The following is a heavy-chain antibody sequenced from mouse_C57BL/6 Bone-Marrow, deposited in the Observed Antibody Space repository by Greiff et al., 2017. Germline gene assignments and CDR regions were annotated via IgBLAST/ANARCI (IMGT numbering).Heavy chain of an antibody. J-gene: IGHJ3*01. CDR3: ARERTGSPWCAY. CDR1: GYTFTSYW. CDR2: IYPGSGST. V-gene: IGHV1-55*01. Sequence: QVHVQQPGAELVKPGASVKMSCKASGYTFTSYWITWVKQRPGQGLEWIGDIYPGSGSTNYNEKFKSKATLTVDTSSSTAYMQLSSLTSEDSAVYYYARERTGSPWCAYWGQGTLVTVSA.